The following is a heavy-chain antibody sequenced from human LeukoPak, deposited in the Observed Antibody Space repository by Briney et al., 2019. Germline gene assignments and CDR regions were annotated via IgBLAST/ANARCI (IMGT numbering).Heavy chain of an antibody. CDR3: TREEAYFDSLLAYYFDY. CDR2: ISGSSVKT. J-gene: IGHJ4*02. Sequence: SWVRQAPXKGPEWVSAISGSSVKTYYADSVKGRFTISRDDSENTLYLQMNSLRAEDTAIYYCTREEAYFDSLLAYYFDYWGQGTLVTVSS. V-gene: IGHV3-23*01. D-gene: IGHD3-9*01.